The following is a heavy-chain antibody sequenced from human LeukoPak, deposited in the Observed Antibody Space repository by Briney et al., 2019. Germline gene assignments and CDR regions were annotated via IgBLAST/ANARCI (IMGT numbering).Heavy chain of an antibody. CDR1: GFTFDDYA. Sequence: GGSLRLSCAASGFTFDDYAMHWVRQAPGKGLEWVSGISWNSVSIGYADSVKGRFTISRDNAKNSLYLQMNSLRAEDTALYYCAKHYGSGSFRHLGNWGQGTMVTVSS. CDR3: AKHYGSGSFRHLGN. D-gene: IGHD3-10*01. CDR2: ISWNSVSI. V-gene: IGHV3-9*01. J-gene: IGHJ3*01.